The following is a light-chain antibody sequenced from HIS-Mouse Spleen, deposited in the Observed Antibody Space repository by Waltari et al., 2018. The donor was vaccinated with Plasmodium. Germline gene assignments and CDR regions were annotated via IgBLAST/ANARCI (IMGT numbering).Light chain of an antibody. CDR1: QSVSSN. V-gene: IGKV3-15*01. CDR2: GAS. J-gene: IGKJ3*01. CDR3: QQYNNWSFT. Sequence: EIVMTQSPATLSVSPGERATLSCRASQSVSSNLAWYQQKPGQAPRLLIYGASTRATGIPARFRGSGSGAECSLTIICLQTEDFAVFYGQQYNNWSFTFGPGTKVDIK.